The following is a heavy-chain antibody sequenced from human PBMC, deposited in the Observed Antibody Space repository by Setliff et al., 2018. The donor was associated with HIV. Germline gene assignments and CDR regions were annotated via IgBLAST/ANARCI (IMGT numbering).Heavy chain of an antibody. J-gene: IGHJ3*01. CDR3: ARDDGGYNYAEALDV. Sequence: GASVKVSCKTSGYMFIAYGMSWVRRAPGQGLEWMGWIGPHNGRTGYAQEFQGRVRLTIDTSASTAYMELRSLRSDDTAVYYCARDDGGYNYAEALDVWGQGTMVTVSS. CDR2: IGPHNGRT. D-gene: IGHD3-16*01. V-gene: IGHV1-18*01. CDR1: GYMFIAYG.